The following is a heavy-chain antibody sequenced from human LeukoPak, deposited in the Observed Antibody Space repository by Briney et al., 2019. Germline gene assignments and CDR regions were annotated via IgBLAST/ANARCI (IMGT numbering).Heavy chain of an antibody. Sequence: ASVTVSCKASGYTFTSYDINWVRQATGQGLEWMGWMNPNSGNTGYAQKFQGRVTMTRNTSISTAYMELSSLRSEDTAVYYRARGRPRSGYYYWGQGTLVTVSS. D-gene: IGHD3-22*01. CDR1: GYTFTSYD. CDR2: MNPNSGNT. V-gene: IGHV1-8*01. CDR3: ARGRPRSGYYY. J-gene: IGHJ4*02.